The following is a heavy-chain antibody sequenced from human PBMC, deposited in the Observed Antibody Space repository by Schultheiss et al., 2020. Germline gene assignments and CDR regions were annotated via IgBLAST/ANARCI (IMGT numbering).Heavy chain of an antibody. V-gene: IGHV1-3*01. CDR3: ARDRWGSGWYMGYFDY. CDR1: GYTFTSYA. CDR2: INAGNGNT. Sequence: ASVKVSCKASGYTFTSYAMHWVRQAPGQRLEWMGWINAGNGNTKYSQKFQGRVTITRDTSASTAYMELSSLRSEDTAVYYCARDRWGSGWYMGYFDYWGQGTLVTVSS. J-gene: IGHJ4*02. D-gene: IGHD6-19*01.